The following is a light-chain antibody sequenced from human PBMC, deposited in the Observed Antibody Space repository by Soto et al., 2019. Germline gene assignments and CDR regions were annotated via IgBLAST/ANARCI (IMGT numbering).Light chain of an antibody. J-gene: IGKJ4*01. Sequence: IVLTQSPGTLSLSPGASATLSCRASQTIKNNYLAWYQQRHGRPPRLLISGASSRATGIPDRFSGSGSGTDFTLTISRLEPEDFAVYFCQQYGDSPLLTFGGGTKVEIK. CDR2: GAS. V-gene: IGKV3-20*01. CDR1: QTIKNNY. CDR3: QQYGDSPLLT.